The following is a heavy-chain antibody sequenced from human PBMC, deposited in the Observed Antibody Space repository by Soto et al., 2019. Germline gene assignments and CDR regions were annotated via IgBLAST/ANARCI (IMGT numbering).Heavy chain of an antibody. CDR2: ISYDGSNK. CDR1: GFTFSSYG. D-gene: IGHD1-26*01. Sequence: GGSLRLSCAASGFTFSSYGMHWVRQAPGKGLEWVAVISYDGSNKYYADSVKGRFTISRDNSKNTLYLQMNSLRAEDTAVYYCAKGGGAIVGATTNYYFDYWGQGTLVTVSS. CDR3: AKGGGAIVGATTNYYFDY. V-gene: IGHV3-30*18. J-gene: IGHJ4*02.